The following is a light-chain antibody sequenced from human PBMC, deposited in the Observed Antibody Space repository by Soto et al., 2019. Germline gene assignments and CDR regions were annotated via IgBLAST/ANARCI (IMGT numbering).Light chain of an antibody. CDR2: GAS. CDR1: QTVSDD. CDR3: QQYHDWPPIT. V-gene: IGKV3-15*01. Sequence: EIVMTPSPATLFVSPGERATLSCRASQTVSDDLAWNQQKPGQAPRLLIYGASTRATDIPARFSGGGSGTEFTLTISSLQSEDSAIYYCQQYHDWPPITFGPGTKVNI. J-gene: IGKJ3*01.